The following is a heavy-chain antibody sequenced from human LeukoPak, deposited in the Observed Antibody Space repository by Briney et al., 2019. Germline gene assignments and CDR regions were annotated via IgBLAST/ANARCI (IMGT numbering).Heavy chain of an antibody. J-gene: IGHJ6*03. CDR1: GGSISSSSYY. D-gene: IGHD3-9*01. CDR3: ARGVLYYDILTGYLDYYMDV. CDR2: IYYSGST. Sequence: SETLSLTCTVSGGSISSSSYYWGWIRQPPGKGLDWIGRIYYSGSTYYNPSLKSRVTISVGTSKNQFSLKLSSVTAADTRVYYCARGVLYYDILTGYLDYYMDVWGKGTTVTISS. V-gene: IGHV4-39*01.